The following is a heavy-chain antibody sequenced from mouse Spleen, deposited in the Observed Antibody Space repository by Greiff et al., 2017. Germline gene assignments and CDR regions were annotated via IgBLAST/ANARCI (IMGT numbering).Heavy chain of an antibody. CDR3: ARKGAWDGYFDV. CDR1: GFSLTSYG. V-gene: IGHV2-2*01. CDR2: IWSGGST. D-gene: IGHD4-1*01. Sequence: VQLQQSGPGLVQPSQSLSITCTVSGFSLTSYGVHWVRQSPGKGLEWLGVIWSGGSTDYNAAFISRLSISKDNSKSQVFFKMNSLQADDTAIYYCARKGAWDGYFDVWGAGTTVTVSS. J-gene: IGHJ1*01.